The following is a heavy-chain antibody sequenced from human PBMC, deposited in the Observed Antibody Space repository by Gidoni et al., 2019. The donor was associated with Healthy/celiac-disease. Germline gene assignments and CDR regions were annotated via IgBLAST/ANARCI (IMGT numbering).Heavy chain of an antibody. Sequence: QVQLVHSGAEVKKPGSSVKVSFKASGGTFSSYSISWVREAPGQGLEWMGGIIPIFGTAHDAQKFKGRVTITADEATSKAEMELSSLRAEDTAVYYCARVGAHIYMDVWGKGTTVTVSS. CDR3: ARVGAHIYMDV. CDR2: IIPIFGTA. J-gene: IGHJ6*03. V-gene: IGHV1-69*01. CDR1: GGTFSSYS. D-gene: IGHD3-16*01.